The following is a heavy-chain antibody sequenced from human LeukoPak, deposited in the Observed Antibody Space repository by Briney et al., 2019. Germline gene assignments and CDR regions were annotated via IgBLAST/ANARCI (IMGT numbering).Heavy chain of an antibody. Sequence: PSETLSLTCTVSGGSISSYYWSWIRQPPGKGLEWIGYIYYSGSTNYNPSLKSRVTISVDTSKNQFSLKLSSVTAADTAVYYCARDLSTTSNWFDPWGQGTLVTVSS. CDR3: ARDLSTTSNWFDP. V-gene: IGHV4-59*01. J-gene: IGHJ5*02. CDR1: GGSISSYY. CDR2: IYYSGST. D-gene: IGHD2-2*01.